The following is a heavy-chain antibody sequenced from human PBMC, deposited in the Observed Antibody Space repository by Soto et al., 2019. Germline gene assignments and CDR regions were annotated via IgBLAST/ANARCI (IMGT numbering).Heavy chain of an antibody. CDR3: ARVAPRDCSGGSCSAYYYYYMDV. CDR1: SGSISSSNW. Sequence: PSETLSLTCAVSSGSISSSNWWSWVRQPPGKGLEWIGEIYHSGSTNYNPSLKSRVTISVDKSKNQFSLKLSSVTAADTAVYYCARVAPRDCSGGSCSAYYYYYMDVWGKGTRVTVSS. D-gene: IGHD2-15*01. J-gene: IGHJ6*03. V-gene: IGHV4-4*02. CDR2: IYHSGST.